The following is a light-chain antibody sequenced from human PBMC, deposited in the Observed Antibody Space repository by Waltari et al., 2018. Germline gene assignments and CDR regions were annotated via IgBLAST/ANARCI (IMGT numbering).Light chain of an antibody. Sequence: QSVLTQPPSASGTPGQRVTISCSGSSSNIGSNTVNWYQQLPGTAPKLLIYSNNQPPSGVPDRFSCSKSGTSASLAISGLQSEDEADYYCAAWDDSLNGRGVFGTGTKVTVL. CDR2: SNN. V-gene: IGLV1-44*01. CDR1: SSNIGSNT. CDR3: AAWDDSLNGRGV. J-gene: IGLJ1*01.